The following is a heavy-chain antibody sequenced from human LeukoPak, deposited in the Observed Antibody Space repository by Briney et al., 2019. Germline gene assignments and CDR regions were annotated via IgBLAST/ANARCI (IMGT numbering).Heavy chain of an antibody. CDR3: ARDRSIAAADYNWFDP. CDR2: ISSSSSYI. Sequence: GGSLRLSCAASGFTFSSYSMTWVRQAPGKGLEWVSSISSSSSYIYYADSVKGRFTISRDNAKNSLYLQMNSLRAEDTAVYYCARDRSIAAADYNWFDPWGQGTLVTVSS. J-gene: IGHJ5*02. V-gene: IGHV3-21*01. D-gene: IGHD6-13*01. CDR1: GFTFSSYS.